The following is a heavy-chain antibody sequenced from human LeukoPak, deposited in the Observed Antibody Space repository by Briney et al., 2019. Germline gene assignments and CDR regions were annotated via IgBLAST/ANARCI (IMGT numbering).Heavy chain of an antibody. D-gene: IGHD3-22*01. J-gene: IGHJ4*02. V-gene: IGHV3-23*01. CDR1: GFTFSSYA. CDR2: ISGSGGST. Sequence: GGSLRLSCAASGFTFSSYAMSWVRQAPGKGLEWVSAISGSGGSTYYADSVKGRFTISRDNSKNTLYPQMNSLRAEDTAVYYCAKGDSSVLSLSDYWGQGTLVTVSS. CDR3: AKGDSSVLSLSDY.